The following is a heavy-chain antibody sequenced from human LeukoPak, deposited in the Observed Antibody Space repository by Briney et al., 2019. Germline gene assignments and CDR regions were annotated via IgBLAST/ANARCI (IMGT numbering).Heavy chain of an antibody. V-gene: IGHV3-33*06. D-gene: IGHD1-26*01. J-gene: IGHJ3*02. CDR2: IWYGGSNK. CDR1: GFTFSSYG. Sequence: GGSLRLSCAASGFTFSSYGMHWVRQAPGKGLEGVAVIWYGGSNKYYADSVKGRFTISRDNSKNTLYLQMNSLRAEDTAVYYCAKTPGYSGSYYAFDIWGQGTMVAVSS. CDR3: AKTPGYSGSYYAFDI.